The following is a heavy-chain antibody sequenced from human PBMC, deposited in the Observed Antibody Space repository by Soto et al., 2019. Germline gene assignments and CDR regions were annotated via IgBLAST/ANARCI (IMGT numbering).Heavy chain of an antibody. V-gene: IGHV4-39*01. CDR1: GVSISYRTYY. Sequence: QLHLQESGPGLVKPSETLSLTCTVSGVSISYRTYYWGWIRQSPGKGLKWIASLSYSGTTYYNPALKSRVTISVGTSKNPFSMTMGSVTVADTAVYYCARHVPFRGVIGHNFDTWGQGALVTVSS. CDR3: ARHVPFRGVIGHNFDT. D-gene: IGHD3-16*02. CDR2: LSYSGTT. J-gene: IGHJ4*02.